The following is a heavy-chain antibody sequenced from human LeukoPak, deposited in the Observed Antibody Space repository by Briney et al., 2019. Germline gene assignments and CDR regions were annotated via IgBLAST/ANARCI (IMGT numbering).Heavy chain of an antibody. CDR2: ISSSSTYI. J-gene: IGHJ4*02. CDR3: ARDLSVGAKPDLGFDY. V-gene: IGHV3-21*01. D-gene: IGHD1-26*01. CDR1: GFTFSSYN. Sequence: PGGSLRLSCAASGFTFSSYNMNWVRQAPGKGLEWVSCISSSSTYIYYADSMKGRFTISRDNAKNSLYLQMNSLRAEDTAVYYCARDLSVGAKPDLGFDYWGQGSLVTVSS.